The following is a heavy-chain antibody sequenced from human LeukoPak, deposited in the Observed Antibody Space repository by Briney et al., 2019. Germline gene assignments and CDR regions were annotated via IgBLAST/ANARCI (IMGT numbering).Heavy chain of an antibody. V-gene: IGHV4-34*01. CDR1: GGSFSGYY. CDR2: INHSGST. Sequence: SETLTLTCAVYGGSFSGYYWSWIRQPPGKGLEWIGEINHSGSTNYNPSLKSRVTISVDTSKNQFSLKLSSVTAADTAVYYCARSNGDYTDWGQGTLVTVSS. CDR3: ARSNGDYTD. J-gene: IGHJ4*02. D-gene: IGHD4-17*01.